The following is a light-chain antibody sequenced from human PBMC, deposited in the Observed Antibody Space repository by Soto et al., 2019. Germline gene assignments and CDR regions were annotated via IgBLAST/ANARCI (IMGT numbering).Light chain of an antibody. Sequence: DIPMTQSPSTLSASVGDRVTITCRASQNINNWLAWYQQKPGKAPKLLIYTASSLESGVPSRFSGSGSGTEFTLTISCLQPDDFATYYCQQYNSYSRGTFGQGTKVEIK. V-gene: IGKV1-5*03. CDR3: QQYNSYSRGT. J-gene: IGKJ1*01. CDR2: TAS. CDR1: QNINNW.